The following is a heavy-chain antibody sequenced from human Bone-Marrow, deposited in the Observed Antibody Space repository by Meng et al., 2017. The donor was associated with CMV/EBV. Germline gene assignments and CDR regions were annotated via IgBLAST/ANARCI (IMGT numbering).Heavy chain of an antibody. V-gene: IGHV4-34*01. CDR3: ARDRWGSGSYGEGEFDY. D-gene: IGHD1-26*01. J-gene: IGHJ4*02. CDR2: INHRASP. CDR1: GGSFSNYY. Sequence: SQTLSLTCAVYGGSFSNYYWSWIRQSPGKGLEWIGEINHRASPNYNPSLKSRVTISVDTSKNQFSLKLSSVTAADTAVYYCARDRWGSGSYGEGEFDYWGQGTLVTVSS.